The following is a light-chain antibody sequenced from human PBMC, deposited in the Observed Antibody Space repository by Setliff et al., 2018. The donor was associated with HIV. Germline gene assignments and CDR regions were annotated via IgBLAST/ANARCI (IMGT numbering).Light chain of an antibody. CDR3: SSYAGNNKGV. CDR2: EVI. Sequence: QSVLTQPPSASGSPGQSVTISCTGTSSDVGAYNYVSWYQQHPGKAPKLMIYEVIKRPSGVPDRFSGSKSGNTASLTVSGLQAEDEADYYCSSYAGNNKGVFGTGTKVTVL. J-gene: IGLJ1*01. V-gene: IGLV2-8*01. CDR1: SSDVGAYNY.